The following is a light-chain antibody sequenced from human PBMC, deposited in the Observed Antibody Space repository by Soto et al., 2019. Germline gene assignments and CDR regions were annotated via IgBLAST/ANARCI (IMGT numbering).Light chain of an antibody. J-gene: IGLJ1*01. Sequence: QSALTQPRSVPGSPGQSVTISCTGTSSDVGGYNYVSWYQQHPGKAPQLMIYDVSKRPSGVPNRFSGSKSGSTASLTISGLQAEDEADYYCCSYAGGYTYVFGTGTKVTVL. CDR1: SSDVGGYNY. V-gene: IGLV2-11*01. CDR3: CSYAGGYTYV. CDR2: DVS.